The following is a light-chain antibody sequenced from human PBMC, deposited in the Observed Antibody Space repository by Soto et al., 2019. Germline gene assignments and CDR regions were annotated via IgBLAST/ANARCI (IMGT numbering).Light chain of an antibody. CDR3: QQFNSYPIT. V-gene: IGKV1-9*01. CDR2: AAS. J-gene: IGKJ5*01. Sequence: DIPLTQSPSFLSASVGDRVTIPCRASQGISSNLAWYQQKPGKAPKLLIYAASTLQSGVPSRFSGSGSGTEFTLTISSLQPEDFATYYCQQFNSYPITFGQGTRLEIK. CDR1: QGISSN.